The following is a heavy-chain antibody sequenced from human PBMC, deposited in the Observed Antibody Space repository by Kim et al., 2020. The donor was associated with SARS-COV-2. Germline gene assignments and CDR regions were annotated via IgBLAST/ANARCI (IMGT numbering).Heavy chain of an antibody. CDR3: ARDISDGDYGGEGWFDP. CDR2: IYYSGST. CDR1: GGSISSGGYY. D-gene: IGHD4-17*01. J-gene: IGHJ5*02. V-gene: IGHV4-31*03. Sequence: SETLSLTCTVSGGSISSGGYYWSWIRQHPGKGLEWIGYIYYSGSTYYNPSLKSRVTISVDTSKNQFSLKLSSVTAADTAVYYCARDISDGDYGGEGWFDPWGQGTLVTVSS.